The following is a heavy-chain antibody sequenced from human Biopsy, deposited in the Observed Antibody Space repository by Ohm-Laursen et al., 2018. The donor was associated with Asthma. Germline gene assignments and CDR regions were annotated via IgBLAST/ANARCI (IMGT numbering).Heavy chain of an antibody. V-gene: IGHV3-64D*08. CDR3: VKDHSAGYYYFDD. J-gene: IGHJ4*02. CDR2: IATDGSNK. CDR1: GFTFSSYS. Sequence: SLRLSCSASGFTFSSYSMHWVRQAPGRGPEYGSFIATDGSNKFYADSVKGRFTVSRDNSKHTLYLHMTGLRADDTGVYYCVKDHSAGYYYFDDWGQGAQVTVSP. D-gene: IGHD2-21*01.